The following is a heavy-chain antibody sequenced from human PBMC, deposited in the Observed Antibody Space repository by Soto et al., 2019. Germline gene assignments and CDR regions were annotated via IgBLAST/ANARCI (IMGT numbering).Heavy chain of an antibody. V-gene: IGHV1-2*04. CDR2: INPNSGGT. Sequence: ASVKVSCKASGYTFTGYYMHWVRQAPGQGLEWMGWINPNSGGTNYAQKFQGWVTMTRDTSISTAYMELSRLRSDDTAVYYCARGFSRSAARPNYFDYWGQGTLVTVSS. J-gene: IGHJ4*02. D-gene: IGHD6-6*01. CDR3: ARGFSRSAARPNYFDY. CDR1: GYTFTGYY.